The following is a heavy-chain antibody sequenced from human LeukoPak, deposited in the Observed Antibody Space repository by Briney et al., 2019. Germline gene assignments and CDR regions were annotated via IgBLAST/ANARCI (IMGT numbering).Heavy chain of an antibody. V-gene: IGHV4-59*01. J-gene: IGHJ4*01. CDR3: ARGVGYGDSRHYDH. CDR1: GDPITSYY. CDR2: IYNYGST. Sequence: SGTLSLTCTVSGDPITSYYWTWIRQSPEKGLEWIGYIYNYGSTKYEPSLKSRVSISEDTAKNQFSLHLNSVTAADTAVYYCARGVGYGDSRHYDHWGHGILVTVSS. D-gene: IGHD4-17*01.